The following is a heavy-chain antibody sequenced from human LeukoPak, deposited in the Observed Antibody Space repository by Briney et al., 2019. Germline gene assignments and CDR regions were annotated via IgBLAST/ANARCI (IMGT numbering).Heavy chain of an antibody. J-gene: IGHJ4*02. V-gene: IGHV4-59*08. CDR2: IYYSGST. Sequence: PSETLSLPCTVSGGSISSYYWSWIRQPPGKGLEWIGYIYYSGSTNYNPSLKSRVTISVDTSKNQFSLKLSSVTAADTAVYYCARLVPAASYFDYWGQGTLVTVSS. CDR1: GGSISSYY. D-gene: IGHD2-2*01. CDR3: ARLVPAASYFDY.